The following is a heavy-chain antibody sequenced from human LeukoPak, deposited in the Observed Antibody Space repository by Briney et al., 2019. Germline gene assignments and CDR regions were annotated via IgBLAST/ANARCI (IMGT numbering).Heavy chain of an antibody. J-gene: IGHJ4*02. D-gene: IGHD3-10*01. CDR2: IYSDGST. CDR3: ARGTSMVRGVIPFDY. V-gene: IGHV3-66*01. Sequence: GGSLRLSCAASGLSVSRNYMSWVRQGPGKGLEWVSIIYSDGSTYYADSVKGRFTISRDNSENTLYLQMNSLRAEDTAMYYCARGTSMVRGVIPFDYWGQGTLVTVSS. CDR1: GLSVSRNY.